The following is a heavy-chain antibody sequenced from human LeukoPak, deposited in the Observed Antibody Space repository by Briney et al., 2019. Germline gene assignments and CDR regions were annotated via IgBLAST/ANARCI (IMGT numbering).Heavy chain of an antibody. CDR3: AREAQLWSSSQSGTDY. J-gene: IGHJ4*02. CDR2: IYYSGST. CDR1: GGSISSYY. Sequence: SETLSLTCTVSGGSISSYYWSWIRQPPGKGLEWIGYIYYSGSTNYNPSLKSRVTISVGTSKNQFSLKLSSVTAADTAVYYCAREAQLWSSSQSGTDYWGQGTLVTVSS. D-gene: IGHD5-18*01. V-gene: IGHV4-59*01.